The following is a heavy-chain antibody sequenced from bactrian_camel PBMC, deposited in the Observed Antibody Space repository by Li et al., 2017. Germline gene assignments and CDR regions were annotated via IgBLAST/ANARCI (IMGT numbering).Heavy chain of an antibody. CDR1: GFTLSSYC. CDR2: DQTLSGT. Sequence: HVQLVESGGGSVQAGGSLRLSCAASGFTLSSYCMSWVRQAPGKERERVATDQTLSGTSYADSVKGQFTISLDSARDTVYLQMNNLQPEDTATYYCAEGRGSRGGHCYSLNYWGQGTQVTVS. CDR3: AEGRGSRGGHCYSLNY. V-gene: IGHV3S26*01. D-gene: IGHD6*01. J-gene: IGHJ4*01.